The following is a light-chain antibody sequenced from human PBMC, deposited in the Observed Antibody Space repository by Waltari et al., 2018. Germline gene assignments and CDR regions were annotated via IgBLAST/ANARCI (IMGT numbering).Light chain of an antibody. Sequence: DIQMTQSPSSLPASVVDRVTITCQASQDISNYLNWYQQKPGKAPKLLIYDASNLETGVPSRFSGSGSGTDFTFTISSLQPEDIATYYCQQYDNLSLTFGGGTKVEIK. V-gene: IGKV1-33*01. CDR1: QDISNY. CDR3: QQYDNLSLT. CDR2: DAS. J-gene: IGKJ4*01.